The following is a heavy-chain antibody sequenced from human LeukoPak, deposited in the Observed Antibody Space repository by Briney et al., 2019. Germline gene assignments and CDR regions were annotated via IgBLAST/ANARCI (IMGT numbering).Heavy chain of an antibody. CDR2: IYYSGST. Sequence: PSETLSLTCTVSGGSISSYYWSWIQQPPGKGLEWIGYIYYSGSTNYNPSLKSRVTISVDTSKNQFSLKLSSVTAADTAVYYCARNQNNFDYWGQGTLVTVSS. CDR1: GGSISSYY. J-gene: IGHJ4*02. V-gene: IGHV4-59*08. CDR3: ARNQNNFDY.